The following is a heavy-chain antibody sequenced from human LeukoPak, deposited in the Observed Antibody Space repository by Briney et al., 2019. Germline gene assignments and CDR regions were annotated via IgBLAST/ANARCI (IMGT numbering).Heavy chain of an antibody. V-gene: IGHV4-39*07. J-gene: IGHJ4*02. CDR2: IYYSGST. CDR1: GGSISSNSYY. CDR3: ARDPAARHFDY. Sequence: SETLSLTCTVSGGSISSNSYYWDWIRQPPGKGLEWIGSIYYSGSTYYNPSLKSRVTISVDTSKNQFSLKLSSVTAADTAVYYCARDPAARHFDYWGQGTLVTVSS. D-gene: IGHD6-6*01.